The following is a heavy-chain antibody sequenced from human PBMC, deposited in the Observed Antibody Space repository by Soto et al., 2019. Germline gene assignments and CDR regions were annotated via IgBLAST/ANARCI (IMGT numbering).Heavy chain of an antibody. CDR1: GFTFSSYA. J-gene: IGHJ6*02. V-gene: IGHV3-30-3*01. CDR2: ISYDGSNK. D-gene: IGHD6-13*01. CDR3: ARDIAPGGMDV. Sequence: GSLIVSCAASGFTFSSYAMHWVRQAPGKGLEWVAVISYDGSNKYYADSVKGRFTISRDNSKNTLYLQMNSLRAEDTAVYYGARDIAPGGMDVWGQGTTVTV.